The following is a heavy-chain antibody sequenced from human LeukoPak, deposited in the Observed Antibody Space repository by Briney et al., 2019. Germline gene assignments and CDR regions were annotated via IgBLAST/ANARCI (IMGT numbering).Heavy chain of an antibody. V-gene: IGHV4-38-2*02. J-gene: IGHJ5*02. CDR2: IYHSGST. D-gene: IGHD6-13*01. Sequence: SETLSLTCTVSGYSISSGYYWGWIRQPPGKGLEWIGSIYHSGSTYYNPSLKSRVTISVDTSKNQFSLKLSSVTAADTAVYYCARHTRIAAAGTSGLLVGWFDPWGQGTLVTVSS. CDR3: ARHTRIAAAGTSGLLVGWFDP. CDR1: GYSISSGYY.